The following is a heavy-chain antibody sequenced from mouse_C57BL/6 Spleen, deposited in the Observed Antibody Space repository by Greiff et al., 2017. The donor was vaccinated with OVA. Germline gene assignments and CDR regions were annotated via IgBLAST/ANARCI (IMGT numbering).Heavy chain of an antibody. CDR2: IYPENGDT. J-gene: IGHJ2*01. Sequence: FQLQQSGAELVGPGASVRLSSPASGFNIKDAYMPWVKQRPEQGLGWIGWIYPENGDTEYASKFQGKATITADTSSNTAYLQLSSLTSEDTAVYYCTRLRATVVPYYFDYWGQGTTLTVSS. V-gene: IGHV14-4*01. D-gene: IGHD1-1*01. CDR3: TRLRATVVPYYFDY. CDR1: GFNIKDAY.